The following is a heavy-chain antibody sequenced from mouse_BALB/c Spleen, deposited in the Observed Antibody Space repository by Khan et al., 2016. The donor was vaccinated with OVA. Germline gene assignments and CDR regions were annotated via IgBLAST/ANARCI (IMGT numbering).Heavy chain of an antibody. Sequence: EVKLLESGPGLVKPSQSLSLTCPVTGYSITSGYGWNWIRQFPGNKLEWMGYISYSGSTNYNPSLKSRISITRDPSKNQFFLQLNSVTTEDTATYYCARTARIKYWGQGTTLTVSS. J-gene: IGHJ2*01. D-gene: IGHD1-2*01. CDR2: ISYSGST. V-gene: IGHV3-2*02. CDR1: GYSITSGYG. CDR3: ARTARIKY.